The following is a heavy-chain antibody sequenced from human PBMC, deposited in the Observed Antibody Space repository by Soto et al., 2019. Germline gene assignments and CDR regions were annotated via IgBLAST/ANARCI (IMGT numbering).Heavy chain of an antibody. Sequence: GGSLRLSCAASGFTFKSYTMSWVRQAPGKGLEWVAGFSGRGGGTYYADSVKGRFTISRDNSKSTLYLQMNSLRAEDTAVYYCAKDVLELSSSWYYFFDSWGQGTLVTVSS. CDR3: AKDVLELSSSWYYFFDS. V-gene: IGHV3-23*01. CDR1: GFTFKSYT. J-gene: IGHJ4*02. CDR2: FSGRGGGT. D-gene: IGHD6-13*01.